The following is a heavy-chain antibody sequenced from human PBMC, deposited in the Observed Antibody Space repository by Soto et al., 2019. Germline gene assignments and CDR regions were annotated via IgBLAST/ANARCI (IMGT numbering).Heavy chain of an antibody. Sequence: PGGSLRLSCAASGFTFSSYAMSWVRQAPGKGLEWVSAISGSGGSTYYADSVKGRFTISRDNSKNTLYLQMNSLRAEDTAVYYCAKGLGWELLAYYGMDVWGQGTTVTV. CDR3: AKGLGWELLAYYGMDV. J-gene: IGHJ6*02. CDR2: ISGSGGST. D-gene: IGHD1-26*01. CDR1: GFTFSSYA. V-gene: IGHV3-23*01.